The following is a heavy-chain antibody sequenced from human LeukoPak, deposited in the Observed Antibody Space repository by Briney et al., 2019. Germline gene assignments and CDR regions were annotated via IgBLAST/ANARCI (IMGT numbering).Heavy chain of an antibody. D-gene: IGHD5-12*01. J-gene: IGHJ6*02. CDR3: ASSEATTTPPPYGMGV. Sequence: SETLSLTCTVSGGSISSGGYSWNWIRQHPGKGLEWIGYIYHTGGTFYNPSLKSRVTISLDTSENQFSLKLSSVTAADTAVYYCASSEATTTPPPYGMGVWGQGTTVTVSS. CDR1: GGSISSGGYS. V-gene: IGHV4-31*03. CDR2: IYHTGGT.